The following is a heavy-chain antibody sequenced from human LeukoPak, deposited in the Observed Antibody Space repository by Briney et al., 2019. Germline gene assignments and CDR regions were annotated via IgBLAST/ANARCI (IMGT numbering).Heavy chain of an antibody. D-gene: IGHD3-3*01. Sequence: ASVKVSCKASGYTFTSYYMHWVRQAPGQGLEWMGIINPSGGSTSYAQKFQGRVTMTRDTSTSTVYMELSSLRSEDTAVYYCARGGATYYDFWSGRAVFDYWGQGTLVTVSS. J-gene: IGHJ4*02. CDR1: GYTFTSYY. CDR2: INPSGGST. CDR3: ARGGATYYDFWSGRAVFDY. V-gene: IGHV1-46*01.